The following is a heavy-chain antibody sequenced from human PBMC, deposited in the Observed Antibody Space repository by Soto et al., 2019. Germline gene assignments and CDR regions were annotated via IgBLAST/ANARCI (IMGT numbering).Heavy chain of an antibody. CDR3: ASMGYSSSWSGANWFES. V-gene: IGHV4-59*08. Sequence: PSETLSLTCTVSGGSISSYYWSWIRQPPGKGLEWIGYIYYSGSTNYNPSLKSRVTISVDTSKNQFSLKLSSVTAADTAVYYCASMGYSSSWSGANWFESWGKGPPVTVPS. J-gene: IGHJ5*01. D-gene: IGHD6-13*01. CDR1: GGSISSYY. CDR2: IYYSGST.